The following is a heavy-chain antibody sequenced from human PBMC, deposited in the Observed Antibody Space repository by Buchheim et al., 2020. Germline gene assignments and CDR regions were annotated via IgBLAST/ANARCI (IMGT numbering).Heavy chain of an antibody. J-gene: IGHJ5*02. V-gene: IGHV4-39*01. CDR1: GGSISGSSYY. Sequence: QLHLQESGPGLVKPSETLSLTCTVSGGSISGSSYYWGWIRQPPGKGLEWIGSIHYRGSTDYNPSLKSRVTISVDTSQNQLSLKLSSVTAADTAVYYCARQTDYDFWSGYSNWFDPWGQGTL. D-gene: IGHD3-3*01. CDR3: ARQTDYDFWSGYSNWFDP. CDR2: IHYRGST.